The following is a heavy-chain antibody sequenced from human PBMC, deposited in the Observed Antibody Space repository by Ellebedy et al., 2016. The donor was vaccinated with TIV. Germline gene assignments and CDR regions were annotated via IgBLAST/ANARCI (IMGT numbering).Heavy chain of an antibody. CDR2: ISTRGYTK. V-gene: IGHV3-48*02. Sequence: PGGSLRLSCAASGFTFSSYNMNWVRQAPGKGLEWVSHISTRGYTKYYSESVKGRFTISRDNAKNSLYLQMNSLRDEDTAVYYCARDPADDWGQGTLVTVSS. J-gene: IGHJ4*02. CDR3: ARDPADD. CDR1: GFTFSSYN.